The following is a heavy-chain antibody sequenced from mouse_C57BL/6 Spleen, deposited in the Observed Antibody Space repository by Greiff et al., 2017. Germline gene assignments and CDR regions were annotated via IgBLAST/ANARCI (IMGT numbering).Heavy chain of an antibody. D-gene: IGHD2-4*01. CDR1: GYAFTNYL. J-gene: IGHJ1*03. Sequence: VKLQESGAELVRPGTSVKVSCKASGYAFTNYLIEWVKQRPGQGLEWIGVINPGSGGTNYNEKFKGKATLTADKSSSTAYMQLSSLTSEDSAVYFCAREGDYDRYFDVWGTGTTVTVSS. CDR3: AREGDYDRYFDV. CDR2: INPGSGGT. V-gene: IGHV1-54*01.